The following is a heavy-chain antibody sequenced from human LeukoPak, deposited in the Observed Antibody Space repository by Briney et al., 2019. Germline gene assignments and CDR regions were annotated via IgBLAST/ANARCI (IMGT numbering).Heavy chain of an antibody. CDR1: GYTFTSYY. J-gene: IGHJ5*02. D-gene: IGHD3-10*01. V-gene: IGHV1-46*01. CDR2: INPSGGST. Sequence: ASVKVSCKASGYTFTSYYMHWVRQAPGQGLEWMGIINPSGGSTSYAQKFQGRVTMTRDMSTSTVYMELSGLRSEDTAVYYCARDWGTMVRGVTSPLSWFDPWGQGTLVNVSS. CDR3: ARDWGTMVRGVTSPLSWFDP.